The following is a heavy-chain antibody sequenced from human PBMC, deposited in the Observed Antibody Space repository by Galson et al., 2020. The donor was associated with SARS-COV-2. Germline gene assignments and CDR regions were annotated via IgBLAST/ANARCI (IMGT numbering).Heavy chain of an antibody. CDR2: IYDSGTT. J-gene: IGHJ3*02. Sequence: SETLSLTCTVSGDSISSGSYYWAWIRQPPGKGLEWIGSIYDSGTTYYTPSLKSRVTISLDTPKNQFSLNLTSVTAADTAVYYCARPGRRLLFRDAFDIWSQGTLVTVSS. V-gene: IGHV4-39*07. CDR3: ARPGRRLLFRDAFDI. D-gene: IGHD2-15*01. CDR1: GDSISSGSYY.